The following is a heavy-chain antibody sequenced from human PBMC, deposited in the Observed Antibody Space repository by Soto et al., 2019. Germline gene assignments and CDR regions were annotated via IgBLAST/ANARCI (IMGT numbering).Heavy chain of an antibody. CDR3: ARVGYCSSTPCWPIGYFEY. V-gene: IGHV4-59*01. CDR1: GHSLSSFY. J-gene: IGHJ4*02. D-gene: IGHD2-2*01. Sequence: SETLSLTCTVSGHSLSSFYWTWIRQPPEKEMERVGYIFSSSSTNYNPSIKSQVTISVDTSENQFSLKLAFVTAADTAVYYCARVGYCSSTPCWPIGYFEYWGQGTLVTVSS. CDR2: IFSSSST.